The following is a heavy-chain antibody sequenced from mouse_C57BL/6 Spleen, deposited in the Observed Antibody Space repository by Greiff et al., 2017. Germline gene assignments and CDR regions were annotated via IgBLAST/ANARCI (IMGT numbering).Heavy chain of an antibody. CDR3: TRIYYYGSSPSYWYFDV. CDR1: GFTFSSYA. D-gene: IGHD1-1*01. Sequence: EVKLMESGEGLVKPGGSLKLSCAASGFTFSSYAMSWVRQTPEKRLEWVAYISSGGDYIYYADTVKGRFTISRDNARNTLYLQMSSLKSEDTAMYYCTRIYYYGSSPSYWYFDVWGTGTTVTVSS. V-gene: IGHV5-9-1*02. J-gene: IGHJ1*03. CDR2: ISSGGDYI.